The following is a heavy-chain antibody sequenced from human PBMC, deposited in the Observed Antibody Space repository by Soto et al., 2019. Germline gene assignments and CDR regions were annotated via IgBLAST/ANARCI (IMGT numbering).Heavy chain of an antibody. CDR3: ARVFAGVVAATPAQDY. CDR1: GYTFNSYG. V-gene: IGHV1-18*01. J-gene: IGHJ4*02. D-gene: IGHD2-15*01. Sequence: GASVKVSCKASGYTFNSYGISWVRQAPGQGLEWMGWISAYNGNTNYAQKLQGRVTMTTDTSTSTAYMELRSLRSDDTAVYYCARVFAGVVAATPAQDYWGQGTLVTVSS. CDR2: ISAYNGNT.